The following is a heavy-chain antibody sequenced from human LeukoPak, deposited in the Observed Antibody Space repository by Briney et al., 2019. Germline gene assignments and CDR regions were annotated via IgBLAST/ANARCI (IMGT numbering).Heavy chain of an antibody. CDR1: GFTFSSFR. D-gene: IGHD3-10*01. V-gene: IGHV3-7*01. J-gene: IGHJ4*02. CDR3: ARGGLYKYGGTSGDY. CDR2: VRQDGSET. Sequence: GGSLRLSCAASGFTFSSFRMSWVRQAPGKGLEWVANVRQDGSETYYVDSVKGRFFISRDNAENSLYLQMNSLRGDDTAVYFCARGGLYKYGGTSGDYWGQGTLVSVSS.